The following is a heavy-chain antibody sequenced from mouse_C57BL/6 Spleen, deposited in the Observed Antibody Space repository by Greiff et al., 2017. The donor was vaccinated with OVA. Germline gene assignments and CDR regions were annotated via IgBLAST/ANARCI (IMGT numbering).Heavy chain of an antibody. J-gene: IGHJ1*03. V-gene: IGHV1-74*01. CDR1: GYTFTSYW. D-gene: IGHD1-1*01. Sequence: QVQLQQPGAELVKPGASVKVSCKASGYTFTSYWMHWVKQRPGQGLEWIGRIHPSDSDTNYNQKFKGKATLTVDKSSSTAYMQLSSLTSEDSAVYYCAISITTVDWYFDVWGTGTTVTVSS. CDR2: IHPSDSDT. CDR3: AISITTVDWYFDV.